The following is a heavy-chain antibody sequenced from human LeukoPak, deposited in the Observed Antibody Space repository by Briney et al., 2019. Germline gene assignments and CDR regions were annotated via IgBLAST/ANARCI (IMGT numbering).Heavy chain of an antibody. CDR3: ARRRGYSGYDSLDY. V-gene: IGHV3-30*03. CDR2: IPYDGSNE. CDR1: GFTFSSYG. J-gene: IGHJ4*02. Sequence: GGSLRLSCAASGFTFSSYGIHWVRQAPGKGLEWVALIPYDGSNEYYADSVKDRFTISRDNSKNTLYMQMNSLRTEDTAVYYCARRRGYSGYDSLDYWGQGTLVTVSS. D-gene: IGHD5-12*01.